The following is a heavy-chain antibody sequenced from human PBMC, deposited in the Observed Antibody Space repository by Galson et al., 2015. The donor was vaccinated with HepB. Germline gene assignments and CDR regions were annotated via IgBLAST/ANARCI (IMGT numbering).Heavy chain of an antibody. V-gene: IGHV3-48*01. J-gene: IGHJ5*02. CDR2: ISSSSSTI. D-gene: IGHD1-26*01. CDR3: AREPTYSGSYNWFDP. CDR1: GFTFSSYA. Sequence: SLRLSCAASGFTFSSYAMSWVRQAPGKGLEWVSYISSSSSTIYYADSVKGRFTISRDNAKNSLYLQMNSLRAEDTAVYYCAREPTYSGSYNWFDPWGQGTLVTVSS.